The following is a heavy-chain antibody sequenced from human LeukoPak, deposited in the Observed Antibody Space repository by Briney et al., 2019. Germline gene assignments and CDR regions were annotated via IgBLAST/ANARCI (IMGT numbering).Heavy chain of an antibody. CDR1: GFTFSDYY. Sequence: GGSLRLSCAASGFTFSDYYMSWIRQAPGKGLEWVSYIGSSGSTIYYADSVKGRFTISRDNAKNSLYLQMNSLRAEDTAVYYCARDLVSSCAYCDYWGQGTLVTVSS. D-gene: IGHD2-15*01. J-gene: IGHJ4*02. CDR2: IGSSGSTI. CDR3: ARDLVSSCAYCDY. V-gene: IGHV3-11*04.